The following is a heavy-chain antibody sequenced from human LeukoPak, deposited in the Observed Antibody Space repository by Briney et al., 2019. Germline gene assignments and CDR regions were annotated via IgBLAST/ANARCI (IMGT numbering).Heavy chain of an antibody. CDR3: ARGRMAYGMDV. J-gene: IGHJ6*02. V-gene: IGHV4-30-2*01. CDR1: GGSISSGGYS. CDR2: IYHSGST. Sequence: SQTLSLTCAVSGGSISSGGYSWSWIRQPPGKGLEWIGYIYHSGSTYYNPSLKSRVTISVDRSKNQFSLKLSSVTAADTAVYYCARGRMAYGMDVWGQGTTVTVSS. D-gene: IGHD5-24*01.